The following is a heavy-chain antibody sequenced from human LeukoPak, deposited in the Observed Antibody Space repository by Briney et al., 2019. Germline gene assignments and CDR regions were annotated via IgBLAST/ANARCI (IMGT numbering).Heavy chain of an antibody. CDR1: GGSFSGYY. D-gene: IGHD6-13*01. V-gene: IGHV4-34*01. J-gene: IGHJ1*01. CDR2: INHSGST. CDR3: ARGTWQQLSTRIEYFQH. Sequence: PSETLSLTCAVYGGSFSGYYWSWIRQPPGKGLEWIGEINHSGSTNYNPSLKSRVTISVDTSKNQFSLKLSSVTAADTAVYYCARGTWQQLSTRIEYFQHWGQGTLVTVSS.